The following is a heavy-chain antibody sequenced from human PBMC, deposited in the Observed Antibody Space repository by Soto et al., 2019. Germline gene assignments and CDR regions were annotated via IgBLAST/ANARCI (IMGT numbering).Heavy chain of an antibody. CDR1: GYTFTGYY. J-gene: IGHJ6*02. V-gene: IGHV1-2*04. D-gene: IGHD5-12*01. CDR2: INPNSGGT. CDR3: ARSVEDGYNEYGMDV. Sequence: GASVKVSCKASGYTFTGYYMHWVRQAPGQGLEWMGWINPNSGGTNYAQKFQGWVTMTRDTSISTAYMELSRLRSDDTAVYYCARSVEDGYNEYGMDVWGQGTTVTVSS.